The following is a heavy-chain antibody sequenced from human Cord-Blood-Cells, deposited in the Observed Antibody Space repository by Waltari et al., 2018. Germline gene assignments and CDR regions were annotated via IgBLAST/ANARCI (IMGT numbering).Heavy chain of an antibody. CDR3: ARDRTDWGRAFDI. CDR1: GFTVSSNY. J-gene: IGHJ3*02. V-gene: IGHV3-53*01. D-gene: IGHD2-21*01. Sequence: EVQLVESGGGLIQPGGSLRLSCAASGFTVSSNYMSSVRQAPGKGLEWVSVIYSGGSTYYADSVKGRFTISRDNSKNTLYLQMNSLRAEDTAVYYCARDRTDWGRAFDIWGQGTMVTVSS. CDR2: IYSGGST.